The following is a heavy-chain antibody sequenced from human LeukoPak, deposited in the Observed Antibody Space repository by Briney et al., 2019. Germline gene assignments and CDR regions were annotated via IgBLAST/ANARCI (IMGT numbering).Heavy chain of an antibody. Sequence: SETLSLTCTVSGGSISSSSYYWGWIRQPPGEGLEWIGEINHSGSTNYNPSLKSRVTISVDTSKNQFSLKLSSVTAADTAVYYCATRYGSGTPNWFDPWGQGTLVTVSS. CDR3: ATRYGSGTPNWFDP. D-gene: IGHD3-10*01. CDR1: GGSISSSSYY. CDR2: INHSGST. J-gene: IGHJ5*02. V-gene: IGHV4-39*07.